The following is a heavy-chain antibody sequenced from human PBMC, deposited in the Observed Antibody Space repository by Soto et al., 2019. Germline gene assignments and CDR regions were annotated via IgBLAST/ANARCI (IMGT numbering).Heavy chain of an antibody. J-gene: IGHJ6*03. CDR2: IYYSGST. D-gene: IGHD4-17*01. CDR1: GGSISSYY. Sequence: SETLSLTCTVSGGSISSYYWSWIRQPPGKGLEWIGYIYYSGSTNYNPSLKSRVTISVDTSKNQFSLKLSSVTAADTAVYYCASVALDYGSYNMDDWGKGTTATVPS. V-gene: IGHV4-59*01. CDR3: ASVALDYGSYNMDD.